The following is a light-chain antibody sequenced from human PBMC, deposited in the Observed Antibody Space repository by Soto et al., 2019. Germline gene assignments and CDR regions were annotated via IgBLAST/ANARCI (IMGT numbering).Light chain of an antibody. CDR3: SAWDDSLSAYV. V-gene: IGLV1-47*01. Sequence: QSVLTQPPSASGTPGQRVTISCSGSSSNIGSDFVYWYQQLPGTAPKLLIYHNYQRPSGVPDRFSGSKSGTSGSLAISDLRSEDEDDDYCSAWDDSLSAYVFGAGTKVTVL. CDR2: HNY. J-gene: IGLJ1*01. CDR1: SSNIGSDF.